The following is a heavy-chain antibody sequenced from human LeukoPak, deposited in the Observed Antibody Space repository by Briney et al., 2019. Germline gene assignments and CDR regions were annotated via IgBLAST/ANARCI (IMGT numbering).Heavy chain of an antibody. CDR3: ARAGATTLYFDY. V-gene: IGHV3-66*01. CDR1: GFTVSSNY. D-gene: IGHD1-26*01. J-gene: IGHJ4*02. Sequence: GGSLRLSCAASGFTVSSNYMSWVRQAPGKGLEWVSVIYSGGSTYYADSVKGRFTISRDNSKNTLYLQMSSLRAEDTAVYYCARAGATTLYFDYWGQGTLVTVSS. CDR2: IYSGGST.